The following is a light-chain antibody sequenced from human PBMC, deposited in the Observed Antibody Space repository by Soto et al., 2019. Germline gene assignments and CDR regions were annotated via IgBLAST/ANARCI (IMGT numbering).Light chain of an antibody. CDR1: QNVGKY. CDR2: SAS. Sequence: DIQMTQSPSSLSASVGDRITITCRASQNVGKYLSWYQQRSGEAPKRLIYSASELQSGVSSRFSGSGSGTDFTLTISSLQPEDFGIYYCQQSHSSPRTFGQGTTV. J-gene: IGKJ1*01. CDR3: QQSHSSPRT. V-gene: IGKV1-39*01.